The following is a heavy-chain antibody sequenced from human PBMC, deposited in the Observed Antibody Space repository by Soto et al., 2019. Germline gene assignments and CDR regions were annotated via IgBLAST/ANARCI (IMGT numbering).Heavy chain of an antibody. D-gene: IGHD1-26*01. CDR3: ARLVGGTTIHY. Sequence: PSETLSLTCAVSGYSISGGYYWGWIRQPPGKGLEWIGRINHSGSTYYNPSLKSRVTISVDTSKNQFSLKLSSVTAADTAVYYCARLVGGTTIHYWGQGTLVTVSS. CDR2: INHSGST. V-gene: IGHV4-38-2*01. CDR1: GYSISGGYY. J-gene: IGHJ4*02.